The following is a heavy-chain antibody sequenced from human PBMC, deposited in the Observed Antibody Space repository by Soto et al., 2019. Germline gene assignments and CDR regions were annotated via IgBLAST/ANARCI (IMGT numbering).Heavy chain of an antibody. Sequence: QITLNESGPPLVKPTQSLTLTCTFSGFSLSTRGVGVGWIRQPPGKALEWLALLDWDDDERNSPSLMSRLTITKDTSKNQVFLTMTNMDPVDPATYYYAHRPRGFTYFFDYWGQGTLVTLPS. J-gene: IGHJ4*02. CDR2: LDWDDDE. V-gene: IGHV2-5*02. CDR3: AHRPRGFTYFFDY. CDR1: GFSLSTRGVG.